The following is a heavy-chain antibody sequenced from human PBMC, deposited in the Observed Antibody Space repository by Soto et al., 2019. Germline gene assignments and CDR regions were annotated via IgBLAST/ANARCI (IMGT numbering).Heavy chain of an antibody. D-gene: IGHD2-15*01. V-gene: IGHV3-15*07. Sequence: EVQLVESGGGLVKPGGPLSFSWEASNFPTSTAWLNWVRQAPGKGLEWVGRIKTKTEGGATDYAAPLKGRFTISRDDSKNTLFLQMNSLKTEDTAVYYCTTGSVEGVWGQGATVTVSS. CDR1: NFPTSTAW. CDR3: TTGSVEGV. J-gene: IGHJ6*02. CDR2: IKTKTEGGAT.